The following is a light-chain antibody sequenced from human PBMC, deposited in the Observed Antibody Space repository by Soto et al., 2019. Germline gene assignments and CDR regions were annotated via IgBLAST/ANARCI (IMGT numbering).Light chain of an antibody. CDR3: QSYDSRRSGSRV. CDR2: GNS. J-gene: IGLJ1*01. Sequence: QSVLTQPPSVSGSPGQRVTISCTGSSSNIGAGYDVRWYQQLPGTAPKLLIYGNSNRPSGVPDRFSGSKSGTSASLAITGLQAEDEADYCCQSYDSRRSGSRVFGTGAKLTVL. V-gene: IGLV1-40*01. CDR1: SSNIGAGYD.